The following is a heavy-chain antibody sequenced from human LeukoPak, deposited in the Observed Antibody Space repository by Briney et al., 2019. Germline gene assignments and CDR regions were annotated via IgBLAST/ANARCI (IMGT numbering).Heavy chain of an antibody. D-gene: IGHD3-10*01. V-gene: IGHV5-51*01. CDR3: AREAYGSGTHLYY. J-gene: IGHJ4*02. CDR2: IYPGDSET. Sequence: GESLKISCKGSGYSFSSYWIGWVRQMPGKGLEWMGIIYPGDSETRYSPSSQGQVTISADKSISTAYLQWSSLKASDTAMYYCAREAYGSGTHLYYWGQGTLVTVSS. CDR1: GYSFSSYW.